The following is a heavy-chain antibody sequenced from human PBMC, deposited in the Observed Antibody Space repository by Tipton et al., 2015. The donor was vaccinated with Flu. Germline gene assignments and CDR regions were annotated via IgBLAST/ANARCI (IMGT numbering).Heavy chain of an antibody. CDR2: IYPGDSDT. D-gene: IGHD5-18*01. V-gene: IGHV5-51*01. Sequence: QLVQSGAEVKKPGESLKIFCKGSGYSFTSYWIGWVRQMPGEGLEWMGIIYPGDSDTRYSPSFQGQVTISANKSISTAYLQWSSLKASDTAMYYCARHRDTAMVNFDYWGQGTLVTVSS. J-gene: IGHJ4*02. CDR1: GYSFTSYW. CDR3: ARHRDTAMVNFDY.